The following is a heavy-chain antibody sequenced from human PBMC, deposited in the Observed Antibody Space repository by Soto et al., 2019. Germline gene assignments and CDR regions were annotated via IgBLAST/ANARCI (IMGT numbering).Heavy chain of an antibody. V-gene: IGHV1-69*08. CDR2: FIPIFGTA. CDR3: ARDLDCSVACCQSDY. D-gene: IGHD2-21*02. J-gene: IGHJ4*02. CDR1: GGTFNNNI. Sequence: QVQLVQSGAEVKKPGSSVKVSCKASGGTFNNNIISWVRQAPGQGLEWMGRFIPIFGTANYAEKFQGRVTVTADKSTSTAYMELRGLNSEDTAFYYCARDLDCSVACCQSDYWGQGTLVTVSS.